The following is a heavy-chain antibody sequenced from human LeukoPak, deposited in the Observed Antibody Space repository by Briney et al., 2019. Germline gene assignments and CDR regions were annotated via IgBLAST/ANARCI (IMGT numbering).Heavy chain of an antibody. V-gene: IGHV3-7*01. J-gene: IGHJ4*02. D-gene: IGHD3-10*01. CDR3: ARHQNSRYYDSGIPRD. CDR2: IKQDGSEK. Sequence: GGSLRLSCAASGFTLSSYWMSWVRQAPGKGLEWVANIKQDGSEKYYVDSVKGRFTISRDNAKNSLYLQMNSLRAEDTAVYYCARHQNSRYYDSGIPRDWGQGILVTVSS. CDR1: GFTLSSYW.